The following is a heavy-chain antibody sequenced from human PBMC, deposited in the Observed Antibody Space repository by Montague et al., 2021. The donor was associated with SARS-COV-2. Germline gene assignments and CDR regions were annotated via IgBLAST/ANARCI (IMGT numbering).Heavy chain of an antibody. D-gene: IGHD2-21*01. Sequence: SETLSLTCAVYGASFSGYYWSWIRQPPGEGREWIGVISHSGSTNYNPSLKSRVTISIETSKNQFSLKLSPVTAAATAAYYCARFGYGLLFHASYYGMDVWGQGTTVTVSS. CDR3: ARFGYGLLFHASYYGMDV. V-gene: IGHV4-34*01. J-gene: IGHJ6*02. CDR2: ISHSGST. CDR1: GASFSGYY.